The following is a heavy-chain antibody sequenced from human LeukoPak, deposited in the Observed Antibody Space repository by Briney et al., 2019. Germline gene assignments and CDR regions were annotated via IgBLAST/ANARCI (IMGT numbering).Heavy chain of an antibody. D-gene: IGHD3-22*01. CDR3: TRTYYYDSSGYLGDAFDI. J-gene: IGHJ3*02. Sequence: PGGSLRLSCTASGFTFGDYAMSWVRQAPGKGLEWVGSIRSKAYGGTTEYAASVKGRFTISRDDSKSIAYLQMNSLKTEDTAVYYCTRTYYYDSSGYLGDAFDIWGQGTMVTVSS. V-gene: IGHV3-49*04. CDR1: GFTFGDYA. CDR2: IRSKAYGGTT.